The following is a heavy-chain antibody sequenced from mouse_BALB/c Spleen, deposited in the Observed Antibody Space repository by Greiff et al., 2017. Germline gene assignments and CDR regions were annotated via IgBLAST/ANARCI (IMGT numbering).Heavy chain of an antibody. Sequence: QVQLKQSGPGLVAPSQSLSITCTVSGFSLTGYGVNWVRQPPGKGLEWLGMIWGDGSTDYNSALKSRLSISKDNSKSQVFLKMNSLQTDDTARYYCASYGYDGTFYYAMDYWGQGTSVTVSS. D-gene: IGHD2-2*01. J-gene: IGHJ4*01. CDR3: ASYGYDGTFYYAMDY. V-gene: IGHV2-6-7*01. CDR1: GFSLTGYG. CDR2: IWGDGST.